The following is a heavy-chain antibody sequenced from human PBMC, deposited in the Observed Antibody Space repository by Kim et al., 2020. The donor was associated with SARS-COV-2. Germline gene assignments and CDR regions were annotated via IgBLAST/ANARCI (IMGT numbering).Heavy chain of an antibody. Sequence: SETLSLTCTVSGGSISSSSYYWGWIRQPPGKGLEWIGSIYYSGSTYYNPSLKSRVTISVDTSKNQFSLKLSSVTAADTAVYYCASFFLTIMDAFDIWGQGTMVTVSS. J-gene: IGHJ3*02. CDR2: IYYSGST. CDR1: GGSISSSSYY. D-gene: IGHD3-16*01. V-gene: IGHV4-39*01. CDR3: ASFFLTIMDAFDI.